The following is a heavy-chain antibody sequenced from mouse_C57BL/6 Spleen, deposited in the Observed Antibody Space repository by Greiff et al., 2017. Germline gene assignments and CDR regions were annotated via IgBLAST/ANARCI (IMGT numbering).Heavy chain of an antibody. J-gene: IGHJ3*01. CDR3: ARSYYSNYVWFAY. CDR1: GYTFTSYW. CDR2: IHPNSGST. Sequence: QVQLQQPGAELVKPGASVKLSCKASGYTFTSYWMHWVKQRPGQGPEWIGMIHPNSGSTNYNEKFKSKATLTVDKSSSTAYMQLSSLTSEDSAVYYCARSYYSNYVWFAYWGQGTLVTVSA. D-gene: IGHD2-5*01. V-gene: IGHV1-64*01.